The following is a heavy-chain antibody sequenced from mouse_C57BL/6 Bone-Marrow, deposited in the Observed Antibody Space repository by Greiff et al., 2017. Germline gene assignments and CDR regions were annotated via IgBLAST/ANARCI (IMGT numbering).Heavy chain of an antibody. CDR2: IYPGGGYT. V-gene: IGHV1-63*01. CDR1: GYTFTNCW. CDR3: ARGNYVFYAMDY. D-gene: IGHD2-1*01. Sequence: QVQLQQSGAELVRPGTSVKMSCKASGYTFTNCWIGWAKQRPGHGLEWIGDIYPGGGYTNYNAKFKGKATLTADKSSSTAYMQFSSLTSEDSAIYYCARGNYVFYAMDYWGQGTSVTVSS. J-gene: IGHJ4*01.